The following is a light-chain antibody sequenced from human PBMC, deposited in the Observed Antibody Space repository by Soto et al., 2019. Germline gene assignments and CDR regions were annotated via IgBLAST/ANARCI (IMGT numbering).Light chain of an antibody. V-gene: IGKV2-28*01. J-gene: IGKJ2*01. CDR1: QSLLHSNGYNY. Sequence: IVMTQSPLSLPVTPGEPASISCRSSQSLLHSNGYNYLDWYLQKPGQSPQLLIYLGSTRASGVPDRFSGSGSCTDFTLKISRVEAEDVGVYYCMQALQTQYTFGQGTKLEIK. CDR3: MQALQTQYT. CDR2: LGS.